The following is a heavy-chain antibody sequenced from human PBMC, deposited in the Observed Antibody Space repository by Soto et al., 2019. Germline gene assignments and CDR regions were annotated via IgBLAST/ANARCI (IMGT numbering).Heavy chain of an antibody. V-gene: IGHV1-46*01. Sequence: ASVKVSCKASGYTFTSYYMHWVRQAPGQGLEWMGIINPSGGSTSYAQKFQGRVTMTRDTSTSTVYMELSSLRSEDTAVYYCARSGAGFLEWSYQLGPYFYYWVQGTLFTVSS. CDR1: GYTFTSYY. CDR2: INPSGGST. CDR3: ARSGAGFLEWSYQLGPYFYY. J-gene: IGHJ4*02. D-gene: IGHD3-3*01.